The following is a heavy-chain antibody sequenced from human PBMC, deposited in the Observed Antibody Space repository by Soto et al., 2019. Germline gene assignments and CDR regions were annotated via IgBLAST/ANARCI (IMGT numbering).Heavy chain of an antibody. Sequence: TLSLTCSVSGDSISTVDYFWAWIRQPPGQALEYIGYIYKSTTTYYNPSFESRVAISLDTSKSQFSLTVTSVTAADTAVYFCARGRYCLTGRCFPNWSDSWGQGTLVTVSS. CDR1: GDSISTVDYF. D-gene: IGHD2-15*01. J-gene: IGHJ5*01. CDR2: IYKSTTT. CDR3: ARGRYCLTGRCFPNWSDS. V-gene: IGHV4-30-4*01.